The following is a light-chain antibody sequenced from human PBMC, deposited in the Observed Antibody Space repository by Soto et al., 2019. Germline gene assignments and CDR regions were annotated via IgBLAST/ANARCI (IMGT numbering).Light chain of an antibody. CDR3: QHYYFSPPT. J-gene: IGKJ3*01. Sequence: AIRMTQSPSSFSASTGDRVTITCRASQGISSYLAWYQQKPGKAPKLLIYAASTLQSGVPSRFSGSGSGTDSPPTISCRQYDDFVTYYCQHYYFSPPTFGPGTKVDIK. V-gene: IGKV1-8*01. CDR2: AAS. CDR1: QGISSY.